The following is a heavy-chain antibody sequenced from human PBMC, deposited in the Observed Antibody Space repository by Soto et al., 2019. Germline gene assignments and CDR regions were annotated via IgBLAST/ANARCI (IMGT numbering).Heavy chain of an antibody. J-gene: IGHJ4*02. CDR2: INTNGGST. V-gene: IGHV1-46*03. CDR3: ARGLGSGDY. Sequence: QVQLVQSGAEVKKPGASVKVSCKASGYTLTTYYIHWVRQAPGQGLEWMGIINTNGGSTNYAHNFQGRVTISMDTSRMTAYLAPITLRAEDTAVYYGARGLGSGDYWGLGTLVTVSS. CDR1: GYTLTTYY. D-gene: IGHD6-25*01.